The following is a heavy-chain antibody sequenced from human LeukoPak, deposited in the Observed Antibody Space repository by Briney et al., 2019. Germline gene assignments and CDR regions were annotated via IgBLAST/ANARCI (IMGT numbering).Heavy chain of an antibody. CDR2: ISFDGGNI. V-gene: IGHV3-30*18. CDR3: AKDWGPTGTPWYFDL. Sequence: GGSLRLSCAASAFDLKNHGMHWVRQAPGKAREWVAAISFDGGNINYADSLKGRFNISRDNSKNTLNLQMNSLRPDDTALYYCAKDWGPTGTPWYFDLWGRGTLITVST. J-gene: IGHJ2*01. CDR1: AFDLKNHG. D-gene: IGHD1-14*01.